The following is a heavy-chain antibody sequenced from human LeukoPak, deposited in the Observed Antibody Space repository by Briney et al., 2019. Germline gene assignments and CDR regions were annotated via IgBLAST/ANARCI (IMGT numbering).Heavy chain of an antibody. V-gene: IGHV3-23*01. D-gene: IGHD6-19*01. J-gene: IGHJ4*02. CDR3: AKGSGSIAVDNLCDY. CDR1: GFTFSSAA. CDR2: ISSSGGST. Sequence: PGGSLRLSCAASGFTFSSAAMSWVRQAPGKGLEWVSIISSSGGSTYYADSVKGRFIISRDNSKNTLYLQMNSLRAEDTAVYYCAKGSGSIAVDNLCDYWGQGSLVTVSS.